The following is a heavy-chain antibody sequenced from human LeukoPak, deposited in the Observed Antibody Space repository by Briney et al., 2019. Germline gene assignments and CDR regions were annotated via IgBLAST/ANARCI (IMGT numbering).Heavy chain of an antibody. CDR1: GFTFSSYA. D-gene: IGHD4-17*01. J-gene: IGHJ4*02. V-gene: IGHV3-30-3*01. CDR3: ARDLTTVTTDDY. CDR2: ISYDGSNE. Sequence: GGSLRLSCAASGFTFSSYAMHWVRQAPGKGLEWVAVISYDGSNEYYADSVKGRFTISRDNSKNTLYLQMNSLRAEDTAVYYCARDLTTVTTDDYWGQGTLVTVSS.